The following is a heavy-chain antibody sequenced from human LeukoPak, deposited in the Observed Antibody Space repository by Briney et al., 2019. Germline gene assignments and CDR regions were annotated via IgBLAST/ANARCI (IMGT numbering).Heavy chain of an antibody. V-gene: IGHV4-4*09. D-gene: IGHD3-22*01. CDR3: AGHRLGDSGYYDPNWFDP. CDR1: GGSISSYY. J-gene: IGHJ5*02. CDR2: IYTSGST. Sequence: SSETLSLTCTVSGGSISSYYWSWIRQPPGKGLEWIGYIYTSGSTNYKPSLKSRVTISVDTSKNQFSLKLSSVTAADTAVYYCAGHRLGDSGYYDPNWFDPWGQGTLVTVSS.